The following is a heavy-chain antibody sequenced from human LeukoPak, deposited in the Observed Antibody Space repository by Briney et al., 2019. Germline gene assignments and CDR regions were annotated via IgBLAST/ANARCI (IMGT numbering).Heavy chain of an antibody. Sequence: GGSLRLSCAASGFTFSSYAMSWVRQAPGKGLEWVSAISGSGGSTYYADSVKGRFTISRDNSKSTLFLQMNSLRAEDTAVYYCAKDPRVGSRVATPCHWGLGTLVTVSS. CDR2: ISGSGGST. D-gene: IGHD5-24*01. V-gene: IGHV3-23*01. CDR3: AKDPRVGSRVATPCH. J-gene: IGHJ4*02. CDR1: GFTFSSYA.